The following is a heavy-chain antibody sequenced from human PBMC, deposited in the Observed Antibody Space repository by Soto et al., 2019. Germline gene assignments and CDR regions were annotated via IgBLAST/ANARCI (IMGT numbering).Heavy chain of an antibody. Sequence: QVQLVQSGAEVKKPGASVKVSCKASGYTFTSYGISWVRQAPGQGLEWMGWISAYNGNTNYAQKLQGRVTMTTDTSTSTAYMELRSLRSDDTAVYYCARVNTMIVVVVIDAFDIWGQGTMVTVSS. V-gene: IGHV1-18*01. CDR2: ISAYNGNT. CDR1: GYTFTSYG. CDR3: ARVNTMIVVVVIDAFDI. D-gene: IGHD3-22*01. J-gene: IGHJ3*02.